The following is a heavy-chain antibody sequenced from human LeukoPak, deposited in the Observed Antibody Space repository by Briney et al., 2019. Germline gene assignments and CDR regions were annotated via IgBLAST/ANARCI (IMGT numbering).Heavy chain of an antibody. Sequence: PSETLSLTCTVSGGSISSYYWSSIRQPPGKGLEWTGYIYYSGSTNCNPSLKSRVTISVDTSKNQFSLKLSSVTAADTAVYYCASSGYDFWSGEALYYFDYWGQGTLVTVSS. CDR1: GGSISSYY. J-gene: IGHJ4*02. V-gene: IGHV4-59*01. D-gene: IGHD3-3*01. CDR3: ASSGYDFWSGEALYYFDY. CDR2: IYYSGST.